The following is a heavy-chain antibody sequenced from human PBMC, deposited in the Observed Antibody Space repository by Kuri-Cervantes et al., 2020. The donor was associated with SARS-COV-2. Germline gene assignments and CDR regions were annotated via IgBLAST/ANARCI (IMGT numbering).Heavy chain of an antibody. J-gene: IGHJ3*02. CDR2: INPNSGGT. CDR3: ARDRSTIPDAFDI. Sequence: ASVKASCKASGGTFSSYTISWVRQAPGQGLEWMGWINPNSGGTNYAQKFQGRVTMTRDTSISTAYMELSRLRSDDTAVYYCARDRSTIPDAFDIWGQGTMVTVSS. CDR1: GGTFSSYT. D-gene: IGHD2-2*01. V-gene: IGHV1-2*02.